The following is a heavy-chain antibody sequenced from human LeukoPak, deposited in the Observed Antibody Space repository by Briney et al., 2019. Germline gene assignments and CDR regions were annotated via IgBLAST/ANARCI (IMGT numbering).Heavy chain of an antibody. CDR2: IIPIFGTA. J-gene: IGHJ6*03. CDR1: GGTFSSYA. CDR3: ARGPPEWSYYYYYMDV. Sequence: GASVKVSCKASGGTFSSYAISWVRQAPGQGLEWMGGIIPIFGTANYAQKFQGRVTITTDESTSTAYMELSSLRSEDTAVYYCARGPPEWSYYYYYMDVWGKGTTVTVSS. D-gene: IGHD3-3*01. V-gene: IGHV1-69*05.